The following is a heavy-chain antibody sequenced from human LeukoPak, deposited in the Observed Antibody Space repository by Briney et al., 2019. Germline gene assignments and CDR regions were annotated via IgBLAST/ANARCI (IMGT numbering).Heavy chain of an antibody. CDR3: ARSPYCGSDRQEYFQH. J-gene: IGHJ1*01. CDR1: GGSISSSNW. Sequence: SGTLSLTCAVSGGSISSSNWWSWVRQPPGKGLEWIGEIYHSGSTYYNPSLKSRVTISVDTSKNQFSLKLTPVTAADTAVYYCARSPYCGSDRQEYFQHWGQGTLVTVSS. CDR2: IYHSGST. V-gene: IGHV4-4*02. D-gene: IGHD2-21*02.